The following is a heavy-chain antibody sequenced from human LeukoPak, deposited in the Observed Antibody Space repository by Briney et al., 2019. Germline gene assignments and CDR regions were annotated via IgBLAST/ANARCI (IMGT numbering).Heavy chain of an antibody. CDR1: GDSISTSSSY. J-gene: IGHJ6*03. Sequence: SETLSLTCSVSGDSISTSSSYWGWIRQPPGKGLEWIGSIYYSGSTYYNTSLKSRVSISVDTSKNQFSLKMNSVTAADTAVYFCARYGGDYYYMDVWGKGTTVTVSS. CDR3: ARYGGDYYYMDV. V-gene: IGHV4-39*01. D-gene: IGHD4-23*01. CDR2: IYYSGST.